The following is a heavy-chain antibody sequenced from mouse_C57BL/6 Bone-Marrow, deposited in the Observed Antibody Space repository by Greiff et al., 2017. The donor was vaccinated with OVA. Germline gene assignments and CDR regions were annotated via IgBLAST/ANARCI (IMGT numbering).Heavy chain of an antibody. Sequence: VKLMESGPGLVAPSQSLSITCTVSGFSLTSYAISWVRQPPGKGLEWLGVIWTGGGTNYNSALKSRLSISKENSKSQVFLKMNSLQTDDTARYYCARNRSTVVDWYFDVWGTGTTVTVAS. CDR2: IWTGGGT. D-gene: IGHD1-1*01. V-gene: IGHV2-9-1*01. J-gene: IGHJ1*03. CDR1: GFSLTSYA. CDR3: ARNRSTVVDWYFDV.